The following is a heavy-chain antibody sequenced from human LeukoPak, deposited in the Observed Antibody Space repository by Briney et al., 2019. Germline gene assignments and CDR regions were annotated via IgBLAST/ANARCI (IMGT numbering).Heavy chain of an antibody. V-gene: IGHV4-4*07. CDR3: ARHSRRYFDWLHHYMDV. Sequence: SETLSLTCTVSGGSMSSYYWSWIRQPAGKGLEWIGRIYTSGSTNYNPSLKSRVTMSVDTSKNLFSLKLSSVTAADTAVYYCARHSRRYFDWLHHYMDVWGKGTTVTISS. CDR2: IYTSGST. CDR1: GGSMSSYY. J-gene: IGHJ6*03. D-gene: IGHD3-9*01.